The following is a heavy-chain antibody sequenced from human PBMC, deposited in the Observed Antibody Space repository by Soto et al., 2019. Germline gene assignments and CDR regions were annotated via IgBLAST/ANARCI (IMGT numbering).Heavy chain of an antibody. CDR3: ARWGTTWGLDV. CDR2: TSYDGTNK. Sequence: QVQLVESGGGVVQPGTSLRLSCVGSGFTFRSFVIHWVRQAPGRGLEWVALTSYDGTNKYFGDSVKGRFTISRDNSRNTVDLQRDSLRLEDTALYYCARWGTTWGLDVWGQGTLVSVSS. V-gene: IGHV3-30*19. J-gene: IGHJ4*02. CDR1: GFTFRSFV. D-gene: IGHD2-21*01.